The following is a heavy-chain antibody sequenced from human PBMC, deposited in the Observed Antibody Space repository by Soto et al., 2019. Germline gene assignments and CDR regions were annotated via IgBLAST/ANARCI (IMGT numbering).Heavy chain of an antibody. CDR1: GGSISSGGYY. Sequence: PSETLSLTCTVSGGSISSGGYYWSWIRQHPGKGLEWIGYIYYSGSTYYNPSLKSRVTISVDTSKNQFSLKLSSVTAADTAVYYCARVLGGYYDSSGYYTTFDYWGQGTLVTVSS. CDR2: IYYSGST. CDR3: ARVLGGYYDSSGYYTTFDY. D-gene: IGHD3-22*01. V-gene: IGHV4-31*03. J-gene: IGHJ4*02.